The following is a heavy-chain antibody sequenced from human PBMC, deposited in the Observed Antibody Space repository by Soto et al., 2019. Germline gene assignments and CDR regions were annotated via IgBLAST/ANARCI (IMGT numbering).Heavy chain of an antibody. D-gene: IGHD5-12*01. CDR2: MNPNSRDT. J-gene: IGHJ4*02. V-gene: IGHV1-8*01. Sequence: GASVKVSCKASGFTFSNYDIHWVRQATGQGLEWMGWMNPNSRDTGYAQKFQGRVTMTRDTSISAAYMDLTSLRSEDTAVYYCARGRVSSYSGYHLDYWGQGTLVTVSS. CDR3: ARGRVSSYSGYHLDY. CDR1: GFTFSNYD.